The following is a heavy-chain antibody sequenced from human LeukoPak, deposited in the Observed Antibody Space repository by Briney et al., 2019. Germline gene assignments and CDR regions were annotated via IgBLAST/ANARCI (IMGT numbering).Heavy chain of an antibody. J-gene: IGHJ2*01. Sequence: GGSLRLSCAASGFTFSGYAMSWVRQAPGRGLEWVAVIGDTGRAKYYADSVEGRFTASRDNSKNTLYLEMNSLRYDDTALYYCAREAAWGNWYFDLWGRGTLVTVSS. CDR1: GFTFSGYA. D-gene: IGHD3-16*01. CDR3: AREAAWGNWYFDL. CDR2: IGDTGRAK. V-gene: IGHV3-30*03.